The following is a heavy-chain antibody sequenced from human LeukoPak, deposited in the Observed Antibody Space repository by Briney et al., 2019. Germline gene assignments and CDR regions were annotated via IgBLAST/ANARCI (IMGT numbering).Heavy chain of an antibody. J-gene: IGHJ4*02. CDR2: IKSKTDGGTT. V-gene: IGHV3-15*01. CDR3: TTGYDFWSGEFFDY. D-gene: IGHD3-3*01. CDR1: GFTFSNAW. Sequence: GGSLRLSCAASGFTFSNAWMSWVRQAPGKGLEWVGHIKSKTDGGTTDYAAPVKGRFTISRDDSKNTLYQQMNSLKTEDTAVYYCTTGYDFWSGEFFDYWGQGTLVTVSS.